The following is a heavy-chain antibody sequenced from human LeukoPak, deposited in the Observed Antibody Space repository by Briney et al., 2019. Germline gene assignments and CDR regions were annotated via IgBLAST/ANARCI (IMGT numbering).Heavy chain of an antibody. J-gene: IGHJ5*02. CDR3: ARTFYAPYYDSSADWFDP. CDR2: IYYSGST. CDR1: GGSISSSSYY. D-gene: IGHD3-22*01. V-gene: IGHV4-39*07. Sequence: SETLSLTCTVSGGSISSSSYYWGWIRQPPGKGLEWIGSIYYSGSTYYNPSLKSRVTISVDTSKNQFSLKLSSVTAADTAVYYCARTFYAPYYDSSADWFDPWGQGTLVTVSS.